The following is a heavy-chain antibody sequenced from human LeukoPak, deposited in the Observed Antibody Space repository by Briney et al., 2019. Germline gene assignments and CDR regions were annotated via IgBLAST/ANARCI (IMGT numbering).Heavy chain of an antibody. D-gene: IGHD6-13*01. CDR3: ARDRPEQHLDNYFGY. CDR1: VGTLSSYA. V-gene: IGHV1-69*04. J-gene: IGHJ4*02. CDR2: ITPILGIA. Sequence: SVKVSCKASVGTLSSYAISWVRQAPGQGLEWVGRITPILGIANYAQKFQGRVTIPADKSTSTAYMELSSLRSEDTAVYYCARDRPEQHLDNYFGYWGQGTLVTVSS.